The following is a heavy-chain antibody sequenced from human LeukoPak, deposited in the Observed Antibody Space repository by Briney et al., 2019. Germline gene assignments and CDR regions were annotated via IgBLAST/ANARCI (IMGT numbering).Heavy chain of an antibody. CDR1: GFTFSSYG. J-gene: IGHJ4*02. CDR3: TRELFY. V-gene: IGHV3-49*03. Sequence: GGSLRLPCAASGFTFSSYGMNWFRQAPGKGLEWVGFVRSKPYGGTTEYAASVKGRFTISRDDSKSIAYLQMNSLKTEDTAVYYCTRELFYWGQGTLVTVSS. CDR2: VRSKPYGGTT.